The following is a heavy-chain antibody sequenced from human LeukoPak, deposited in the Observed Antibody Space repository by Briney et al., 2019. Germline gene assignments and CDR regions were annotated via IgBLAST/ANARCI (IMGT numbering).Heavy chain of an antibody. CDR3: ANFDYTGLFSY. J-gene: IGHJ4*02. CDR2: ISGSGSST. CDR1: GFTFSSYA. V-gene: IGHV3-23*01. D-gene: IGHD3-9*01. Sequence: GGSLRLSCAASGFTFSSYAMSWVRQAPGKGLEWVSAISGSGSSTYYADAVKGRFTISRDNSKNTLYLQMNSLRAEDTAVYYCANFDYTGLFSYWGQGTLVTVSS.